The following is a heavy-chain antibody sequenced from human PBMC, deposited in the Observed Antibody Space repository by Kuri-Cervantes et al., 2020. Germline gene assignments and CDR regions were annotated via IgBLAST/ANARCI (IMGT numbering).Heavy chain of an antibody. D-gene: IGHD3-10*02. CDR1: GYTFTSYY. Sequence: ASVKVSCKASGYTFTSYYMHWVRQAPGQGLEWMGIINPSGGSTSYAQKFQGRVTMTRDTSTSTVYMGLSSLRSEDTAVYYCAREGAITMLDFNPRYYYYYYGMDVWGQGTTVTVSS. CDR3: AREGAITMLDFNPRYYYYYYGMDV. V-gene: IGHV1-46*01. CDR2: INPSGGST. J-gene: IGHJ6*02.